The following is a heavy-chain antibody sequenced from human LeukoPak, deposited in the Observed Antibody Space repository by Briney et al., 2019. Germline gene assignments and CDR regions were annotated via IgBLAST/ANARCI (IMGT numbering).Heavy chain of an antibody. V-gene: IGHV1-18*01. J-gene: IGHJ6*03. D-gene: IGHD2-2*01. Sequence: ASVKVSCKASGYTFTNYGVSWVRQAPGQGLEWMGWINAYNGDTHYAQNLQGRLTMATDTSTSMAFMELRSLRPDDTAVYFCARWGLVAPGTYYYYYMDVWGRGTTVTVSS. CDR3: ARWGLVAPGTYYYYYMDV. CDR2: INAYNGDT. CDR1: GYTFTNYG.